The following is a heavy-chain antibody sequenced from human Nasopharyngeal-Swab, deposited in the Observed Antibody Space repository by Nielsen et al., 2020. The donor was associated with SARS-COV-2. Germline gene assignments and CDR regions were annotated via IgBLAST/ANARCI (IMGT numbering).Heavy chain of an antibody. CDR1: GFTFSSYA. J-gene: IGHJ4*02. V-gene: IGHV3-23*01. Sequence: GESLKISCAASGFTFSSYAMSWVRQAPGKGLEWVSGISASGASTYYADSVTGRFTISRDESKNTLSLQMHSLRAEDTAIYYFTKDSDYYYDTSGYFYFDYWGQGTLVTVSS. CDR2: ISASGAST. CDR3: TKDSDYYYDTSGYFYFDY. D-gene: IGHD3-22*01.